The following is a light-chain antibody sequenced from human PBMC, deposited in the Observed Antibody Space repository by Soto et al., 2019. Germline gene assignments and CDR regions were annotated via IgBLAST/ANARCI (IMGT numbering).Light chain of an antibody. J-gene: IGLJ3*02. CDR3: SSYTSTFTWV. V-gene: IGLV2-14*01. CDR1: SSDIGLHNF. CDR2: GVS. Sequence: QSALTQPASVSGSPGQSITISCTGTSSDIGLHNFVSWHQQHPGKAPKFIIYGVSNRPSGVSNRFSASKSGNTASLTISGLQADGEADYYCSSYTSTFTWVFGGGTKLTVL.